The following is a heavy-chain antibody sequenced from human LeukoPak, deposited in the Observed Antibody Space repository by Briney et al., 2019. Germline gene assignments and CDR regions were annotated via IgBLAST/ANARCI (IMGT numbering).Heavy chain of an antibody. V-gene: IGHV3-53*01. CDR2: IYSGGTT. D-gene: IGHD6-19*01. Sequence: PGGSLRLSCAASGFTVSSNHMTWVRQAPGKGLEWVSVIYSGGTTFYADSVKGRFTLSRDNSKNTLHLQMNSLRAEDTAVYYCARGSSTVSAGYYWGQGTLVTVSS. CDR3: ARGSSTVSAGYY. J-gene: IGHJ4*02. CDR1: GFTVSSNH.